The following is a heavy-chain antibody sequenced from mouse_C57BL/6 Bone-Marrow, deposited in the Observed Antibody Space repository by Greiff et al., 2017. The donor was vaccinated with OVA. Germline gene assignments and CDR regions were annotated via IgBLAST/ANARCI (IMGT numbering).Heavy chain of an antibody. CDR3: ARSYDYDGGYYYAMDY. D-gene: IGHD2-4*01. CDR1: GFTFSDYG. Sequence: EVQLVESGGGLVKPGGSLKLSCAASGFTFSDYGMHWVRQAPEKGLEWVAYISSGSSTIYYADTVKGRFTISRDNAKITLFLQMTSLRSEDTAMYYCARSYDYDGGYYYAMDYWGQGTSVTVSS. J-gene: IGHJ4*01. V-gene: IGHV5-17*01. CDR2: ISSGSSTI.